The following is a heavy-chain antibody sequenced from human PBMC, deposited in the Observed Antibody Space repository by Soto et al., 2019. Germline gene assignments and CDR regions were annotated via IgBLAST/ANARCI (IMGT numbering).Heavy chain of an antibody. D-gene: IGHD6-19*01. Sequence: VKVSCKASGGTFSSYAISWVRQAPGQGLEWMGGIIPIFGTANYAQKFQGRVTITADKSTSTAYMELSSLRSEDTAVYYCARVGRPRYSSGWYWFDPWGQGTLVTVSS. J-gene: IGHJ5*02. CDR3: ARVGRPRYSSGWYWFDP. V-gene: IGHV1-69*06. CDR1: GGTFSSYA. CDR2: IIPIFGTA.